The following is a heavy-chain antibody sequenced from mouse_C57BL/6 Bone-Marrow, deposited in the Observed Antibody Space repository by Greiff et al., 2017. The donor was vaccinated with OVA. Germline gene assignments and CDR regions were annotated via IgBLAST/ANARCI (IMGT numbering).Heavy chain of an antibody. D-gene: IGHD2-5*01. J-gene: IGHJ4*01. V-gene: IGHV1-15*01. CDR1: GYTFTDYE. Sequence: VKLVESGAELVRPGASVTLSCKASGYTFTDYEMHWVKQTPVLGLEWIGAIDPETGGTAYNQKFKGKAILTADKSSSTAYMELRSLTSEDSAVYYCTRGYSNYYAMDYWGQGTSVTVSS. CDR3: TRGYSNYYAMDY. CDR2: IDPETGGT.